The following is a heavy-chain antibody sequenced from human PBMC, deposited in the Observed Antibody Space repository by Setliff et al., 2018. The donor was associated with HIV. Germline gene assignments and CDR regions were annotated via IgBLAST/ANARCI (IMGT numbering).Heavy chain of an antibody. J-gene: IGHJ4*02. D-gene: IGHD3-10*01. V-gene: IGHV4-31*03. CDR2: VYYSGST. CDR3: ARGVRGVIIDWYYFDY. CDR1: GASVNGVNYY. Sequence: PSETLSLTCSVSGASVNGVNYYWSWIRQHPGRGLEWLGYVYYSGSTFYNPPLESRVTISMDTSKSQFSLKLTSVTAADTAVYYCARGVRGVIIDWYYFDYWGQGTLVTVSS.